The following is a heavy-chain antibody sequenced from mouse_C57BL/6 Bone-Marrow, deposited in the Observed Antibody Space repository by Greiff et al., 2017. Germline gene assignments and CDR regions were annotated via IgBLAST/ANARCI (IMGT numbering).Heavy chain of an antibody. Sequence: EVQLQQSGPELVKPGASVKIPCKASGYTFTDYNMDWVKQSHGKSLEWIGDINPNNGGTIYNQKFKGKATLTVDKSSSTAYMELRSLTSEDTAVYYCARSAMYYSNWWFAYWGQGTLVTVSA. CDR1: GYTFTDYN. V-gene: IGHV1-18*01. D-gene: IGHD2-5*01. CDR2: INPNNGGT. CDR3: ARSAMYYSNWWFAY. J-gene: IGHJ3*01.